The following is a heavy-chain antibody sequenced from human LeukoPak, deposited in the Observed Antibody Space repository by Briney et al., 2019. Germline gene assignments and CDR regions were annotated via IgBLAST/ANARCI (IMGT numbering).Heavy chain of an antibody. Sequence: GGSLRLSCAASGFTFSSYAMSWARRAPGKGLEWVSVISFGGDRTYHAASVEGRFTISRDNSKNTLYLQMNSLRAEDTAVYYCAKHSSTGRGSYSWDYWGQGTLVTVSS. V-gene: IGHV3-23*01. D-gene: IGHD1-26*01. CDR3: AKHSSTGRGSYSWDY. J-gene: IGHJ4*02. CDR2: ISFGGDRT. CDR1: GFTFSSYA.